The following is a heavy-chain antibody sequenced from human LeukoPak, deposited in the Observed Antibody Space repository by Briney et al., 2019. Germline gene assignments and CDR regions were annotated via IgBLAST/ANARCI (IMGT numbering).Heavy chain of an antibody. J-gene: IGHJ6*04. CDR1: GFTVSSNY. Sequence: PGGSLRLSCAASGFTVSSNYMSWVRQAPGKGLEWVSVIYSGGSTYYAGSVKGRFTISRDNSKNTLYLQMNSLRAVDTAVYYCARDRTPNGMDVWGEGTTVTVSS. CDR2: IYSGGST. CDR3: ARDRTPNGMDV. V-gene: IGHV3-53*01.